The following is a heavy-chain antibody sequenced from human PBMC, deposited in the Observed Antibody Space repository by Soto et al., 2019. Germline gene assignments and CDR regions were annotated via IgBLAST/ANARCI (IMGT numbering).Heavy chain of an antibody. Sequence: EVRLLESGGGFVQPGGSLRLSCAASGFTFSNYAISWVRQTPGRVLEWVSTINDSGVSTYYADSVKGRFAISRDNSKNTQFLQMHSLRAEDADVSFCAKDGGIDWVTKNLLFDMWGHGTLVTVSS. V-gene: IGHV3-23*01. CDR2: INDSGVST. J-gene: IGHJ3*02. CDR1: GFTFSNYA. CDR3: AKDGGIDWVTKNLLFDM. D-gene: IGHD3-9*01.